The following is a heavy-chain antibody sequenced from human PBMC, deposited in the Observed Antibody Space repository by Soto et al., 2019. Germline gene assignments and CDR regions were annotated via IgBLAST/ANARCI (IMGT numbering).Heavy chain of an antibody. Sequence: GGSLRLSCSASGFPFSNHAMHWVRQAPGKGLEYVSAINYNGGTTYYVDSVKGRFTISRDNSKNTLYLQMSSLKVEDTAMYHCVTWGGIEARNLDHWGQGTLVTVAS. D-gene: IGHD6-6*01. CDR1: GFPFSNHA. CDR3: VTWGGIEARNLDH. V-gene: IGHV3-64D*06. J-gene: IGHJ4*02. CDR2: INYNGGTT.